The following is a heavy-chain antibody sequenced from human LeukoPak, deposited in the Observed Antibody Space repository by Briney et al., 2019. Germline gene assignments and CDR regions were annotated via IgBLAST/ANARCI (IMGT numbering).Heavy chain of an antibody. D-gene: IGHD3-10*01. CDR1: GYTFKSYG. V-gene: IGHV1-18*04. CDR3: ARAAVGRDLVY. Sequence: ASVKVSCKASGYTFKSYGFNWVRQAPGQGLEWMGWISAYNGNTNYAQKVQGRLTMTTDTSTSTAYMELRSLRSDDTAVYYCARAAVGRDLVYWGQGTLVTVPS. CDR2: ISAYNGNT. J-gene: IGHJ4*02.